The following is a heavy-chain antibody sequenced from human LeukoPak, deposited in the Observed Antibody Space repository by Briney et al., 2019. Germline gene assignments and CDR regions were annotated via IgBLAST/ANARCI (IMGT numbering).Heavy chain of an antibody. CDR2: ISHRWNT. CDR1: GGSISSSTYY. Sequence: SETLSLTCTVSGGSISSSTYYWVGIRQPPGKGREWFGSISHRWNTYYNPSLRSRVTISVDTSKNHLSLKMSSVTAADTAVYFCARLFEGLRPPDYWRQGTLVTV. J-gene: IGHJ4*02. V-gene: IGHV4-39*01. D-gene: IGHD3-10*02. CDR3: ARLFEGLRPPDY.